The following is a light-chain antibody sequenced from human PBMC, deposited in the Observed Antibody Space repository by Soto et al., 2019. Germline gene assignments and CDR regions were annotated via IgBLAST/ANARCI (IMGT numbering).Light chain of an antibody. V-gene: IGKV1-12*01. CDR1: QCVXDG. J-gene: IGKJ5*01. CDR3: QQANSVPST. Sequence: IRLTQSASSVSASGGDTVTITCRASQCVXDGFGWYQQKPGEAPKVLXDHAFTLQRGCPPRLSGSKSGTEFTLTISSLHPEYSVYYYFQQANSVPSTFGQGTRLEIK. CDR2: HAF.